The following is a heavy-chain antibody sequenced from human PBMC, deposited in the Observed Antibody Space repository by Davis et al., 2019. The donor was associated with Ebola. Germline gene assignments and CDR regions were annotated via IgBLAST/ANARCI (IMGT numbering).Heavy chain of an antibody. CDR1: GGSFSGYY. J-gene: IGHJ6*02. CDR2: INHSGST. Sequence: SETLSLTCAVYGGSFSGYYWSWIRQPPGKGLEWIGAINHSGSTNYNPSLKSPVTISVDTSKNQFSLKLSSVTAADTAVYYCARHRHYGMDVWGQGTTVTVSS. CDR3: ARHRHYGMDV. V-gene: IGHV4-34*01.